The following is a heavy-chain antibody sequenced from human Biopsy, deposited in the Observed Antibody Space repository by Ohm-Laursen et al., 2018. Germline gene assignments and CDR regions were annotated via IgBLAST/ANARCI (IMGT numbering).Heavy chain of an antibody. Sequence: ASVKVSCKASGYTFNAYYIHWMRQAPGQGLEWMGWINPATGETRYAQRFQGRVTMTRDTSVTTACMQLSSLTSDDTALYYCAKPSGGVSTIGFDPWGQGTQAIVSS. CDR3: AKPSGGVSTIGFDP. CDR1: GYTFNAYY. CDR2: INPATGET. D-gene: IGHD3-16*01. J-gene: IGHJ5*02. V-gene: IGHV1-2*02.